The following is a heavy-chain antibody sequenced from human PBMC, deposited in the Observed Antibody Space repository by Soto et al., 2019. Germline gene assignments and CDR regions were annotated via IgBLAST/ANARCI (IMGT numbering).Heavy chain of an antibody. CDR1: RASISTYS. J-gene: IGHJ4*02. V-gene: IGHV4-4*07. CDR3: ATIVGANDY. D-gene: IGHD1-26*01. Sequence: SETLSLTCTVSRASISTYSWTWIRQPAGKGLQWIGHIYSSGSANYSPSLKSRVSMSVDSSKNQISLKLSSVTAADTAVYYCATIVGANDYWGQGALVTVSS. CDR2: IYSSGSA.